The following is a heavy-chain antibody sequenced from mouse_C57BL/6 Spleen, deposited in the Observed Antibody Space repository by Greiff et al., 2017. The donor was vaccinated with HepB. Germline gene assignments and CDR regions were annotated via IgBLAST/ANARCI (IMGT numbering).Heavy chain of an antibody. J-gene: IGHJ2*01. CDR3: TRSIYYDYDY. CDR1: GYTFTDYE. Sequence: VQLVESGAELVRPGASVTLSCKASGYTFTDYEMHWVKQTPVHGLEWIGAIDPETGGTAYNQKFKGKAILTADKSSSTAYMELRSLTSEDSAVYYCTRSIYYDYDYWGQGTTLTVSS. D-gene: IGHD2-4*01. CDR2: IDPETGGT. V-gene: IGHV1-15*01.